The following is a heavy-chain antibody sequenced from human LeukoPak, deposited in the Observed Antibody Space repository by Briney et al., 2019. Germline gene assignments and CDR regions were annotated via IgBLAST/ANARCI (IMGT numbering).Heavy chain of an antibody. Sequence: GGSLRLSCAASGFTVSSNYMSWVRQAPVKGLEWVSVIYSGGSTYYADSVKGRFTISRDNSKNTLYLQMNSLRAEDTAVYYCARVRGIWLGDFDYWGQGTLVTVSS. V-gene: IGHV3-66*01. CDR2: IYSGGST. CDR3: ARVRGIWLGDFDY. CDR1: GFTVSSNY. J-gene: IGHJ4*02. D-gene: IGHD6-19*01.